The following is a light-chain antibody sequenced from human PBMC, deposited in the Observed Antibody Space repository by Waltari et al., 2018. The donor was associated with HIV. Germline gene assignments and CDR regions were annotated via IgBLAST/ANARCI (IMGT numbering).Light chain of an antibody. V-gene: IGKV2-30*01. Sequence: DVVMTHSLVPLPVTLGQPPAISCRSSEALVYSDGNTYLNWFQQRAGQSPRRLIYKVSIRDSGVPDRFSGSGSGTDFTLKISRVEAEDVAVYYCLQGTHWPWSFGQGTRLEIK. CDR3: LQGTHWPWS. J-gene: IGKJ5*01. CDR1: EALVYSDGNTY. CDR2: KVS.